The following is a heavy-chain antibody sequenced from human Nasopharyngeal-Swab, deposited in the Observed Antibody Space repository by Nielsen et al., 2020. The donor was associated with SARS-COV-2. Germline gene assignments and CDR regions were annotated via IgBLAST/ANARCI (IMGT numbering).Heavy chain of an antibody. CDR1: GYTFTGYY. D-gene: IGHD3-10*01. CDR2: INPNSGGT. J-gene: IGHJ4*02. Sequence: ASVKVSCKASGYTFTGYYMHWVRQAPGQGLEWMGRINPNSGGTNYAQKSQGRVTMTRDTSISTAYMELSRLRSDDTAVYYCARGVGGAAPKLGYCFDYWGQGTLVTVSS. CDR3: ARGVGGAAPKLGYCFDY. V-gene: IGHV1-2*06.